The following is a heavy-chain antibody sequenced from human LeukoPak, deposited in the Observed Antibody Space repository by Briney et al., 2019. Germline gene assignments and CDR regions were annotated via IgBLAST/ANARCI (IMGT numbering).Heavy chain of an antibody. CDR2: IKSKTDGGTT. J-gene: IGHJ6*02. CDR3: TTDGLGDYYGSGSHDLPYYYYGMDV. D-gene: IGHD3-10*01. V-gene: IGHV3-15*01. CDR1: GFTFSNAW. Sequence: PGGSLRLSCAASGFTFSNAWMSWVRQAPGKGLEWVGRIKSKTDGGTTDYAAPVKGRFTISRDDSKNTLYLQMNSLKTEDTAVYYCTTDGLGDYYGSGSHDLPYYYYGMDVWGQGTTVTVSS.